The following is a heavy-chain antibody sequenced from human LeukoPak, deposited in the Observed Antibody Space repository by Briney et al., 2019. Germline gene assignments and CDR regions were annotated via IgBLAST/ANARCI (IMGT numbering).Heavy chain of an antibody. D-gene: IGHD3-10*01. CDR3: ARDRGFGELVPFDY. CDR2: IYYSGST. CDR1: GGSISSYY. J-gene: IGHJ4*02. V-gene: IGHV4-59*12. Sequence: SETLSLTCTVSGGSISSYYWSWIRQPPGKGLEWIGYIYYSGSTNYNPPLKSRVTISVDTSKNQFSLKLSSVTAADTAVYYCARDRGFGELVPFDYWGQGTLVTVSS.